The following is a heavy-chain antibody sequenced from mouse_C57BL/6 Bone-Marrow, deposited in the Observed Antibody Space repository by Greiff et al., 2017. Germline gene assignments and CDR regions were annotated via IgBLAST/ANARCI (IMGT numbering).Heavy chain of an antibody. CDR2: IHPNNGGT. V-gene: IGHV1-26*01. CDR1: GYTFTDYY. CDR3: ARKDGSKAWFAY. J-gene: IGHJ3*01. D-gene: IGHD1-1*01. Sequence: EVQLQQSGPELVKPGASVKISCKASGYTFTDYYMNWVKQSHGKSLEWIGDIHPNNGGTSYNQKFKGKATLTVATSSSTAYMELRSLASEDSAVYYSARKDGSKAWFAYWGQGTLVTVSA.